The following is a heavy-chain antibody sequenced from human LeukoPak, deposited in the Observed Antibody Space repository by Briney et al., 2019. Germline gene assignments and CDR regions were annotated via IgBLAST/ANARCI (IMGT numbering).Heavy chain of an antibody. CDR1: GFSFSTNW. J-gene: IGHJ4*02. CDR2: IKRDGSEK. Sequence: GESLKISCVASGFSFSTNWMDWVRQAPGKGLEWVANIKRDGSEKNYVDSVKGRFTISRDNAKNSLYLEMNSLRAEDTAVYYCAKEGNWNLDYWGQGALVTVSS. D-gene: IGHD1-1*01. CDR3: AKEGNWNLDY. V-gene: IGHV3-7*01.